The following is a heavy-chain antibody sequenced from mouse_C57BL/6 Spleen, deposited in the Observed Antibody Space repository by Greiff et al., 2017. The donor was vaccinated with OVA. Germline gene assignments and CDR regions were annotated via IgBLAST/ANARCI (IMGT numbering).Heavy chain of an antibody. CDR1: GYTFTDYE. Sequence: VQLQQSGAELVRPGASVTLSCKASGYTFTDYEMHWVKQTPVHGLEWIGAIDPETGGTAYNQKFKGKAILTADKSSSTAYLELRSLTSEDSAVYYCTRDGNYEDFDYWGQGTTLTVSS. V-gene: IGHV1-15*01. CDR2: IDPETGGT. CDR3: TRDGNYEDFDY. D-gene: IGHD2-1*01. J-gene: IGHJ2*01.